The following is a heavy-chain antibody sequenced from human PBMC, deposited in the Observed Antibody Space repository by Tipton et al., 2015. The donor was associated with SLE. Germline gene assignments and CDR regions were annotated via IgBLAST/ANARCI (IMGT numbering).Heavy chain of an antibody. CDR2: SYHSEST. J-gene: IGHJ6*02. CDR3: ARELSFWSGNRLGMDV. Sequence: TLSLTCNVSGYYISNGYYWAWFRQPPGKGLEWIGSSYHSESTYYNPSLKSRVTISVDTSKNQFSLTLTSVTAADTAIYYCARELSFWSGNRLGMDVWGQGTTVIVSS. CDR1: GYYISNGYY. D-gene: IGHD3-3*01. V-gene: IGHV4-38-2*02.